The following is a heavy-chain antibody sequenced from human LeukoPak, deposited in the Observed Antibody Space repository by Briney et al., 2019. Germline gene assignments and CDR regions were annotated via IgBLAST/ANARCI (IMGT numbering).Heavy chain of an antibody. CDR1: GFTFSIHW. V-gene: IGHV3-7*01. D-gene: IGHD3-10*02. J-gene: IGHJ4*02. Sequence: GGSLRLSCAASGFTFSIHWMSWVRQAPGQGLEWLANIKVDGSEKYYVASVKGRFTISRDNAKNSLYLQMNSLRAEDTAVYYCARGLPYYDVWGQGTLVTVSS. CDR3: ARGLPYYDV. CDR2: IKVDGSEK.